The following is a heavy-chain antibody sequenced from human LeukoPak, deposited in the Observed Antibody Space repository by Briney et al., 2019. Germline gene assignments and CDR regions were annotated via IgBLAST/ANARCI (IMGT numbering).Heavy chain of an antibody. V-gene: IGHV3-23*01. CDR1: GFTFSTYA. Sequence: GGSLRLSCAASGFTFSTYAMSWVRQAPGKGLEWVSTISGSGGRTYFADSVRGRFSISRDNSKNTLYLQMNSLKTEDTAVYYCTRHHYGSGSSGFDYWGQGTLVTVSS. D-gene: IGHD3-10*01. J-gene: IGHJ4*02. CDR2: ISGSGGRT. CDR3: TRHHYGSGSSGFDY.